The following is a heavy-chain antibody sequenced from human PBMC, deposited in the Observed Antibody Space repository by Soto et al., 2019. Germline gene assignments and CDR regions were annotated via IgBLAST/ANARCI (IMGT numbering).Heavy chain of an antibody. J-gene: IGHJ3*02. Sequence: EVQLVESGGGLVQPGGSLRLSCAASGFTFNSYYMTWVRQAPGNGLEWVANIRQDGSDKDYVGSVKGRFTLSRDNAKKSLYLQMDSLRAEDTAVYYCAGERGGPTTSAFDIWGQGTMVTVSS. CDR1: GFTFNSYY. CDR3: AGERGGPTTSAFDI. V-gene: IGHV3-7*04. CDR2: IRQDGSDK. D-gene: IGHD1-26*01.